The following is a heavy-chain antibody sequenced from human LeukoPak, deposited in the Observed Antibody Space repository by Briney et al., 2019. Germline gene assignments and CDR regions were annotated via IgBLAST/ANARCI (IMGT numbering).Heavy chain of an antibody. Sequence: QPGGSLRLSCAASGFTFSSYAMSWVRQAPGKGLEWVSAISGSGGSTYYADSVKGRFTISRDNSKNTLYLQMNSLRAEDTVVYYCANLQLSLASSPYWGQGTLVTVSS. CDR2: ISGSGGST. CDR1: GFTFSSYA. CDR3: ANLQLSLASSPY. J-gene: IGHJ4*02. D-gene: IGHD5-18*01. V-gene: IGHV3-23*01.